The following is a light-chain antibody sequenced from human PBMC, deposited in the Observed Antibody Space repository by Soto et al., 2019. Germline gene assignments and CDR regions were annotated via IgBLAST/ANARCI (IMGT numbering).Light chain of an antibody. CDR3: QQRSNWPT. CDR1: QSVSSY. Sequence: EIVLTQSPATLSLSPVERATLSCRASQSVSSYLAWYQQKPGQAPRLLIYDASNRATGIPARFSGSGSGTDFTLTISSLEPEDFAVYYCQQRSNWPTFGGGTK. V-gene: IGKV3-11*01. CDR2: DAS. J-gene: IGKJ4*01.